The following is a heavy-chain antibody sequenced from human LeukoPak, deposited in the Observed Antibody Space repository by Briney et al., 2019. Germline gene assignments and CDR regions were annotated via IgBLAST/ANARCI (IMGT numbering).Heavy chain of an antibody. V-gene: IGHV4-34*01. CDR3: ARFRKYYDFWSGHYNWFDP. J-gene: IGHJ5*02. D-gene: IGHD3-3*01. Sequence: PLETLSLTCAVYGGSFSGYYWSWIRQPPGKGLEWIGEINHSGSTNYNPSPKSRVTISVDTSKNQFSLKLSSVTAADTAVYYCARFRKYYDFWSGHYNWFDPWGQGTLVTVSS. CDR2: INHSGST. CDR1: GGSFSGYY.